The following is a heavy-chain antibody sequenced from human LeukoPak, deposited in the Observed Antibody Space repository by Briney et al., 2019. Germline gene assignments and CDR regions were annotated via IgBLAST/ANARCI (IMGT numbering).Heavy chain of an antibody. CDR1: GFTFSSCW. V-gene: IGHV3-7*03. CDR3: TRWNMLDI. D-gene: IGHD2/OR15-2a*01. Sequence: GGSLILSCAASGFTFSSCWMTWVRQAPGKGLEWVANIKPDESEKYYVDSVKGRFTISRDNAKNSVYLQMNSLRVEDTAVYYCTRWNMLDIWGQGTMVTVSS. J-gene: IGHJ3*02. CDR2: IKPDESEK.